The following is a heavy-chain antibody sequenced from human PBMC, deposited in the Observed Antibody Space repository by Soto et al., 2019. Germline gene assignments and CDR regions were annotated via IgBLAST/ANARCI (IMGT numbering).Heavy chain of an antibody. J-gene: IGHJ1*01. CDR2: IFSNDEK. D-gene: IGHD2-2*01. CDR1: GFSLSNARMG. V-gene: IGHV2-26*01. Sequence: QVTLKESGPVLVKPTETLTLTCTVSGFSLSNARMGVSWIRQPPGKALEWLAHIFSNDEKSYSTSLKSRLTIXKDTSKSQVVLTXNNMDPVDTXXXXXXXXXXSSTSCQXXXXXXXWGQ. CDR3: XXXXXSSTSCQXXXXXXX.